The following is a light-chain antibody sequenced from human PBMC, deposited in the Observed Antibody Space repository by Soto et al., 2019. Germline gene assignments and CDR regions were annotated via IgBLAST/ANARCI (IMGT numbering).Light chain of an antibody. Sequence: QSALTQPASVSGSPGQSITISCTGSSSDVGASNFVSWFQQFPGRAPKLIISEVDRRPSGVSNRFSGSKSGNTASLTISGLLAEDEADYYCSSYTSSSTRVFGGGTKLTVL. CDR3: SSYTSSSTRV. CDR1: SSDVGASNF. V-gene: IGLV2-14*01. J-gene: IGLJ3*02. CDR2: EVD.